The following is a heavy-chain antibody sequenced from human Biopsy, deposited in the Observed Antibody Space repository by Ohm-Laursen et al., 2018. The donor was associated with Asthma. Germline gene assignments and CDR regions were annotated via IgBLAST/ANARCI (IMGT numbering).Heavy chain of an antibody. J-gene: IGHJ4*02. CDR2: IWYDGSNK. Sequence: SLRLSCTASGFTFSNYGMHWVRQAPGKGLEWVAVIWYDGSNKYYADSVKGRFTISRDNSKNTLYLQMNSLRAEDTAVYYCARDREYSSGWYQPLFDYWGQGTLVTVSS. D-gene: IGHD6-19*01. CDR1: GFTFSNYG. CDR3: ARDREYSSGWYQPLFDY. V-gene: IGHV3-33*08.